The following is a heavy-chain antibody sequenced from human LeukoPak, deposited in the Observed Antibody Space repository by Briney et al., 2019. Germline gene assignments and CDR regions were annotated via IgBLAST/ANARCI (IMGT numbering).Heavy chain of an antibody. V-gene: IGHV3-30*18. J-gene: IGHJ4*02. CDR1: GFTFSTYW. D-gene: IGHD3-10*01. Sequence: GGSLRLSCAASGFTFSTYWMTWVRQAPGKGLEWVAVISYDGSNKYYADSVKGRFTISRDNSKNTLYLQMNSLRAEDTAVYYCAKDIGGSGDGFDYWGQGTLVTVSS. CDR3: AKDIGGSGDGFDY. CDR2: ISYDGSNK.